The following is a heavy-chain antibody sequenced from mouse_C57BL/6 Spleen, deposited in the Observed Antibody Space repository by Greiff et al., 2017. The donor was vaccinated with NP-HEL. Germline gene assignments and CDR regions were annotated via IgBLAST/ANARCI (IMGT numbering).Heavy chain of an antibody. CDR1: GYTFTSYW. CDR3: ARWGSSYGGYFDV. Sequence: VQLQQPGAELVMPGASVKLSCKASGYTFTSYWMHWVKQRPGQGLEWIGEIDPSDSYTNYNQKFKGKSTLTVDKSSSTAYMQLSSLTSEDSAVYYCARWGSSYGGYFDVWGTGTTVTVSS. D-gene: IGHD1-1*01. V-gene: IGHV1-69*01. CDR2: IDPSDSYT. J-gene: IGHJ1*03.